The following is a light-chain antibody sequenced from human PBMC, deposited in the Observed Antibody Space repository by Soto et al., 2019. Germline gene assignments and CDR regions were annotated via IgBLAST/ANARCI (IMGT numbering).Light chain of an antibody. CDR2: EVS. Sequence: QSVLTQPASVSGSPGQSITISCTGTSSDVGSYNLVSWYQQHPGKALKLMIYEVSKRPSGVSNRFSGSKSGNTASLTISGLQAEDEADYYCRSYAGSSTYVFGTGTKSPS. CDR1: SSDVGSYNL. V-gene: IGLV2-23*02. J-gene: IGLJ1*01. CDR3: RSYAGSSTYV.